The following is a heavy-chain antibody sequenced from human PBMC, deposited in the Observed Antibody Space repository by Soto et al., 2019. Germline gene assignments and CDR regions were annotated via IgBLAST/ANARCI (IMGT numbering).Heavy chain of an antibody. V-gene: IGHV3-48*01. J-gene: IGHJ6*03. D-gene: IGHD2-2*01. CDR1: GFTFSSYS. CDR3: ARAGGYCSSTSCYSVGVYYMDV. CDR2: ISSSSSTI. Sequence: EVQLVESGGGLVQPGGSLRLSCAASGFTFSSYSMNWVRQAPGKGLEWVSYISSSSSTIYYADSVKGRFTISRDNAKNSLYLQMNSLRAEDTAVYYCARAGGYCSSTSCYSVGVYYMDVWGKGTTVTVSS.